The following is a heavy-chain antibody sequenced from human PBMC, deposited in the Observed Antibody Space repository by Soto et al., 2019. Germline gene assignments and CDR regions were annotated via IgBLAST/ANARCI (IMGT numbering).Heavy chain of an antibody. J-gene: IGHJ3*01. V-gene: IGHV4-4*02. D-gene: IGHD6-19*01. CDR1: GDSISSPKW. Sequence: QVQLQEPGPGLVKPSGTLSLTCAVSGDSISSPKWWTWLRQPPGKGLEWIGDLLHGGTTNYTPSLKSRVTLSVDTSQNQFSLNLTSVTAADTAIYYCAYSTGWYRHDVWGQGTSVTVSS. CDR2: LLHGGTT. CDR3: AYSTGWYRHDV.